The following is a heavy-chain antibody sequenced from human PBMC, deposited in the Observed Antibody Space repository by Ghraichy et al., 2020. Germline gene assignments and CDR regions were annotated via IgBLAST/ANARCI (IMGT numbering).Heavy chain of an antibody. CDR1: GGSSKTYY. Sequence: SETLSLTCAVSGGSSKTYYYAWIRQPPGGGMEWIGEINARGTTHYNPSLQSRVTMSVDTAERQFALRVTSVTGADTAVYYCARRRQGGSTAHYFDPWGQGALVIVSA. D-gene: IGHD4/OR15-4a*01. CDR3: ARRRQGGSTAHYFDP. J-gene: IGHJ5*02. CDR2: INARGTT. V-gene: IGHV4-34*01.